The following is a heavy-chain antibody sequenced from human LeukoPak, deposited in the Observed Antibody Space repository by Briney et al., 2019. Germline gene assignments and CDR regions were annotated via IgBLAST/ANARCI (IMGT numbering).Heavy chain of an antibody. CDR1: GFTVNSSY. CDR3: ASRDCSGGGCHFAGADPFDY. J-gene: IGHJ4*02. D-gene: IGHD2-15*01. CDR2: FYSGGKT. V-gene: IGHV3-53*01. Sequence: GGSLRLSCAASGFTVNSSYMSWVRQAPGKGLEWVSVFYSGGKTYYTDSVKGRFTISRDNSKNTLYLQMNSLRAEDTAVYYCASRDCSGGGCHFAGADPFDYWGQGTLVTVSS.